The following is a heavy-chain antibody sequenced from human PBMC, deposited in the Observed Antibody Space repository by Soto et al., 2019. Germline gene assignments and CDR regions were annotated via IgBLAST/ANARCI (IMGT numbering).Heavy chain of an antibody. V-gene: IGHV4-39*01. Sequence: SETLSLTCSVSVGSIISSSYFWGWIRQPPGKGLEWIGSIYYSGSTYYNPSLKSRVTVSVDTSKNQFSLKLSSVTAADTAVYYCARHPSDFWFDPWGQGTLVTVSS. CDR3: ARHPSDFWFDP. D-gene: IGHD2-21*02. CDR2: IYYSGST. CDR1: VGSIISSSYF. J-gene: IGHJ5*02.